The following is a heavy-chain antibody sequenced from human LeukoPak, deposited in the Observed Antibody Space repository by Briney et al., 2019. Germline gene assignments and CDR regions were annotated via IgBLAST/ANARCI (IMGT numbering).Heavy chain of an antibody. Sequence: PSGTLSLTCAVSGGSISSGNWWSWVRQPPGKGLEWIGEIYHSGTTNYNPSLKSRVTISVDKSKNQFSLKLSSVTAADTAVYYCARDLDGSGTSSFWGQGTLVTVSS. D-gene: IGHD3-10*01. V-gene: IGHV4-4*02. CDR1: GGSISSGNW. J-gene: IGHJ4*02. CDR3: ARDLDGSGTSSF. CDR2: IYHSGTT.